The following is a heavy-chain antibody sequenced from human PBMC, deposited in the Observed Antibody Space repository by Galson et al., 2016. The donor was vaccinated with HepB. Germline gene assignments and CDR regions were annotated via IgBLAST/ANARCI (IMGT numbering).Heavy chain of an antibody. CDR1: GFIFSNHA. CDR2: INTSGGST. D-gene: IGHD6-13*01. J-gene: IGHJ4*02. CDR3: AKLPHVRGDSWVDY. Sequence: SLRLSCAASGFIFSNHAMSWVRQAPGKGLEWVSSINTSGGSTYCADSLKGRFTVSRDNSKNTLYLQMNSLRAEDTALYYGAKLPHVRGDSWVDYWGQGALVTVSS. V-gene: IGHV3-23*01.